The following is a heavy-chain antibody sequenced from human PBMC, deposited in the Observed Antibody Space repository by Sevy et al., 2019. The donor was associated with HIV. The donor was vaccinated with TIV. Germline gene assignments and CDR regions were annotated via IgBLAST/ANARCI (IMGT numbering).Heavy chain of an antibody. Sequence: SETLSLTCAVYGGSFSGYYWSWIRQPPGKGLEWIGEINHGGSTNYNPSLKSRFTISVDTSKNQFSLKLSSVTAADTAVYYCARAGQTMIRPYYFDYWGQGTLVTVSS. V-gene: IGHV4-34*01. J-gene: IGHJ4*02. CDR2: INHGGST. D-gene: IGHD3-22*01. CDR3: ARAGQTMIRPYYFDY. CDR1: GGSFSGYY.